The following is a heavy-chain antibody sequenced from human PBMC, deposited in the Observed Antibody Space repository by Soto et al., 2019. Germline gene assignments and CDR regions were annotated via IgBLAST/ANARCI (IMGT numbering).Heavy chain of an antibody. Sequence: QVQLVESGGGVVQPGRSLRLSCAASGFTFSSYGMHWVRQAPGHGLEWVAVIWYDGSNTDYADSVKGRFTISRDNSKHTRYLQMNSLRSEATAVYYCASGVTVGATLAGYWGQGTLVTVSS. V-gene: IGHV3-33*01. CDR2: IWYDGSNT. CDR1: GFTFSSYG. D-gene: IGHD1-26*01. CDR3: ASGVTVGATLAGY. J-gene: IGHJ4*02.